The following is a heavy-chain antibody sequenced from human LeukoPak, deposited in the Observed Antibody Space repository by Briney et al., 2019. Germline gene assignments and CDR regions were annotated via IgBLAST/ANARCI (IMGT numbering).Heavy chain of an antibody. V-gene: IGHV4-39*01. CDR2: IYYSGST. J-gene: IGHJ4*02. CDR3: ARHNYDSSAYDY. D-gene: IGHD3-22*01. CDR1: GGSISSSSYY. Sequence: SETLSLTCTVSGGSISSSSYYWGWIRQPPGKGLEWIGSIYYSGSTYYNPSLKSRVTISVDTSKNQFSLKLSSVTAADTAVYYCARHNYDSSAYDYWGQGTLVTVSS.